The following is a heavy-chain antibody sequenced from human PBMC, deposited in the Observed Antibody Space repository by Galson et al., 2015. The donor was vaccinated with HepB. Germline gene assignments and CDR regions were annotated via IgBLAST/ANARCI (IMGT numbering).Heavy chain of an antibody. Sequence: SLRLSCAASGFTFSSYAMSWVRQAPGKGLEWVSAISGSGGSTYYADSVKGRFTISRDNSKNTLYLQMNSLRAEDTAVYYCAKTEWLRPELDYWGQGTLVTVSS. CDR3: AKTEWLRPELDY. CDR2: ISGSGGST. CDR1: GFTFSSYA. J-gene: IGHJ4*02. V-gene: IGHV3-23*01. D-gene: IGHD5-12*01.